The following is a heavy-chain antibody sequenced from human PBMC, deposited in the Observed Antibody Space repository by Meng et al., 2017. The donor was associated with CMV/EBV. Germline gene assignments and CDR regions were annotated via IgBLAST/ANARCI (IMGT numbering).Heavy chain of an antibody. CDR1: GGSISSYN. Sequence: VPQKEVGQGLVRPPGTLSLTCTFSGGSISSYNWCWMRRPAGRGLEWIGRIYTSGSTNNTPSLKSRVTISVDTSKNQFSLKLSSVTAADTAVYYCAREAFKVLFFPFDPWGQGTLVTVSS. CDR2: IYTSGST. CDR3: AREAFKVLFFPFDP. D-gene: IGHD1-1*01. J-gene: IGHJ5*02. V-gene: IGHV4-4*07.